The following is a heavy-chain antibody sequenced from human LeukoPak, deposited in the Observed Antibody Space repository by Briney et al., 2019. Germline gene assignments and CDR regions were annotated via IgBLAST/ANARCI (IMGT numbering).Heavy chain of an antibody. CDR2: IKSKTDGGTT. J-gene: IGHJ4*02. CDR3: TTDLYYDSSGYRKRIDY. Sequence: PGGSLRLSCAASGFTFSNAWMSWVRQAPGKGLEWVGRIKSKTDGGTTDYAAPVKGRFTISRDDSKNTLYLQMNSLKTEDTAVYYCTTDLYYDSSGYRKRIDYWGQGTLVAVSS. CDR1: GFTFSNAW. D-gene: IGHD3-22*01. V-gene: IGHV3-15*01.